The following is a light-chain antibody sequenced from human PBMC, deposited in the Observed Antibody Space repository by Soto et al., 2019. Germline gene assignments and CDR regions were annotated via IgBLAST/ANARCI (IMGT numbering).Light chain of an antibody. Sequence: SPSSLSAXVGDXXTITCQAXXDITXYLNWYQHKPGKAPKLLIYDASILEAGVPSRFSGSGSGTDFTFTISSLQPEDVATYYCQKCDYLPIFGPGTTVDFK. V-gene: IGKV1-33*01. CDR1: XDITXY. CDR3: QKCDYLPI. J-gene: IGKJ3*01. CDR2: DAS.